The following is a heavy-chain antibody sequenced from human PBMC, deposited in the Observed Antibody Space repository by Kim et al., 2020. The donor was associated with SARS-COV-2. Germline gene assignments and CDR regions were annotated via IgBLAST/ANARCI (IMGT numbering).Heavy chain of an antibody. CDR3: ARSGYRDGYN. D-gene: IGHD6-13*01. J-gene: IGHJ4*02. CDR2: T. V-gene: IGHV4-31*02. Sequence: TYYNPSLKSRVTISVDTSKNQFSLKLSSVTAADTAVYYCARSGYRDGYNWGQGTLVTVSS.